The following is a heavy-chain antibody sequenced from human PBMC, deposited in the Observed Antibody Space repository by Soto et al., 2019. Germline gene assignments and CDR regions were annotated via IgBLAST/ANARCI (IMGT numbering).Heavy chain of an antibody. CDR1: GFRFNSFV. Sequence: QVQLVESGGGVVQPGASLRLSCAASGFRFNSFVMHWVRQAPGKGLEWVAFTSYDGNNKDYGDSVKGRFTVSRDNSQNTLHLQMDFLRPEDTTLYYCSRWGTTGGFDLGGQGTLFSVSS. J-gene: IGHJ4*02. V-gene: IGHV3-30*19. CDR2: TSYDGNNK. CDR3: SRWGTTGGFDL. D-gene: IGHD3-16*01.